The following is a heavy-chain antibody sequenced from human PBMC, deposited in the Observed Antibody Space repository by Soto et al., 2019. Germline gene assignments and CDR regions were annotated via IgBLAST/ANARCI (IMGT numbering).Heavy chain of an antibody. CDR3: AREGGAY. CDR2: IYHTGST. CDR1: GASITNNNW. V-gene: IGHV4-4*02. J-gene: IGHJ4*02. Sequence: QVQLQESGPGLVKPSGTLSLTCAVSGASITNNNWWTWVRQPPGKGLEWIGEIYHTGSTNYNPSPQHRXXISMDKSNNPFALTLSSVTAADTAVYFCAREGGAYWGQGTLVTVSS. D-gene: IGHD1-26*01.